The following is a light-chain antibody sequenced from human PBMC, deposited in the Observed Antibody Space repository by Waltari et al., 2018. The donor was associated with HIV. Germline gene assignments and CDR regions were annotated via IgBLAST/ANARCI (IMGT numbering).Light chain of an antibody. Sequence: EIVMTQSAATLSVSPGGRATLSCRASQSVSNSLVWYQQRPGQAPRLLIYGASTRATGIPGRFSGSGSGTEFTLTINSLQSEDFAVYYCQQYNSWPRTFGQGTKVEVK. CDR1: QSVSNS. CDR3: QQYNSWPRT. CDR2: GAS. J-gene: IGKJ1*01. V-gene: IGKV3-15*01.